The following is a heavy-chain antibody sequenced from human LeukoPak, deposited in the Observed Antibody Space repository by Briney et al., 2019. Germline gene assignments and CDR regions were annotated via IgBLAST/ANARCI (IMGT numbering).Heavy chain of an antibody. Sequence: SETLSLTCTVSGDSISSYYWSWIRQPPGKGLEWIGYIYYSGSTNYNPSLKSRVIISVDTSKNQLSLKLSSVTAADTAVYYCARGTRTPLTIFGGRHKENYYYMDVWGKGTTVTVSS. CDR3: ARGTRTPLTIFGGRHKENYYYMDV. CDR1: GDSISSYY. J-gene: IGHJ6*03. D-gene: IGHD3-3*01. V-gene: IGHV4-59*01. CDR2: IYYSGST.